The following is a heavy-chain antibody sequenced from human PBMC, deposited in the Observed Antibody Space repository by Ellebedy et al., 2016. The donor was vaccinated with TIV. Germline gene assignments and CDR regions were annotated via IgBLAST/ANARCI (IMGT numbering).Heavy chain of an antibody. CDR3: ASRPGYSYGLVY. CDR2: IYSGGST. CDR1: GFTVSSNY. J-gene: IGHJ4*02. D-gene: IGHD5-18*01. Sequence: GESLKISCAASGFTVSSNYMSWVRQAPGKGLEWVSVIYSGGSTYYADSVKGRFTTSRDNSKNTLYLQMNSLRAEDTAVYYCASRPGYSYGLVYWGQGTLVTVSS. V-gene: IGHV3-66*01.